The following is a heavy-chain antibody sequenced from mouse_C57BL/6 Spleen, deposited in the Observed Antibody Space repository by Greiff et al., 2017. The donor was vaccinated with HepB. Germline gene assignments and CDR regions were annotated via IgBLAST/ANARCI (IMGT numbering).Heavy chain of an antibody. CDR1: GYTFTSYG. V-gene: IGHV1-81*01. CDR3: AFITTVVAPYYAMDY. D-gene: IGHD1-1*01. J-gene: IGHJ4*01. CDR2: IYPRSGNT. Sequence: QVQLQQSGAELARPGASVKLSCKASGYTFTSYGISWVKQRTGQGLEWIGEIYPRSGNTYYNEKFKGKATLTADKSSSTAYMELRSLTSEDSAVYFCAFITTVVAPYYAMDYWGQGTSVTVSS.